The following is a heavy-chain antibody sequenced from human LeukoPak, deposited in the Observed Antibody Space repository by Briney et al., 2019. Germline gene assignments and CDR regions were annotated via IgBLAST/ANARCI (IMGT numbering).Heavy chain of an antibody. CDR2: IYYSGST. D-gene: IGHD6-13*01. CDR3: ARDREGGQQLGPLNWFDP. J-gene: IGHJ5*02. CDR1: GGSISSYY. V-gene: IGHV4-59*12. Sequence: PSETLSLTCTVSGGSISSYYWSWIRQPPGKGLEWIGYIYYSGSTNYNPSLKSRVTISVDTSKNQFSLKLSSVTAADTAVYYCARDREGGQQLGPLNWFDPWGQGTLVTVSS.